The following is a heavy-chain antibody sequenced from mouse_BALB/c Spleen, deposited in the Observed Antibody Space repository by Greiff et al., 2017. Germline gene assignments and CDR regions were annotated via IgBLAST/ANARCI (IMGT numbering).Heavy chain of an antibody. CDR3: ARGNGNYWFAY. CDR2: IYPGSGNT. V-gene: IGHV1-77*01. J-gene: IGHJ3*01. Sequence: QVQLKESGAELARPGASVKLSCKASGYTFTDYYINWVKQRTGQGLEWIGEIYPGSGNTYYNEKFKGKATLTADKSSSTAYMQLSSLISEDSAVYFCARGNGNYWFAYWGQGTLVTVSA. D-gene: IGHD2-1*01. CDR1: GYTFTDYY.